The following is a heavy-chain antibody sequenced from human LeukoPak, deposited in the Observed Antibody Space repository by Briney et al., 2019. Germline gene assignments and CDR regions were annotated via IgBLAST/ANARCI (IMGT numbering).Heavy chain of an antibody. CDR1: GDFITAYY. D-gene: IGHD3-22*01. Sequence: SETLSLTCTVSGDFITAYYWSWIRQPPGKGLEWIGYVYYSGSIEYNPSLRSRVTISLEMSKQQFSLNLTSVTAADTAVYYCARAYSSGYHYDYWGQGTLVTVSS. V-gene: IGHV4-59*01. J-gene: IGHJ4*02. CDR2: VYYSGSI. CDR3: ARAYSSGYHYDY.